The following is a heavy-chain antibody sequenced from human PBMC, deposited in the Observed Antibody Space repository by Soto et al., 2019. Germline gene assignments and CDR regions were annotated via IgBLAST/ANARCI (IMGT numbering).Heavy chain of an antibody. V-gene: IGHV1-69*02. CDR2: IIPILGIA. J-gene: IGHJ4*02. D-gene: IGHD3-22*01. CDR1: GGTFSSYT. Sequence: QVQLVQSGAEVKKPGSSAKVSCKASGGTFSSYTISWVRQAPGQGLEWMGRIIPILGIANYAQKFQGRVTITADKSTSTAYMELSSLRSEDTAVYYCARETYYYDSSGYYSNDYWGQGTLVTVSS. CDR3: ARETYYYDSSGYYSNDY.